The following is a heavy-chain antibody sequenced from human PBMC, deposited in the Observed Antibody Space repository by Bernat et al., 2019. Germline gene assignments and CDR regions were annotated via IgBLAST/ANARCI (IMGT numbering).Heavy chain of an antibody. J-gene: IGHJ4*02. CDR1: GGSISSSNW. D-gene: IGHD1-26*01. CDR2: IYHSGST. CDR3: ARVGVGATYRPFDY. V-gene: IGHV4-4*02. Sequence: QVQLQESGPGLVKPSGTLSLTCAVSGGSISSSNWWSWVRQPPGKGLERIGEIYHSGSTNYNPSLKSRVTITVDKSKNQSSLKLSSVTAADTAVYYCARVGVGATYRPFDYWGQGTLVTVSS.